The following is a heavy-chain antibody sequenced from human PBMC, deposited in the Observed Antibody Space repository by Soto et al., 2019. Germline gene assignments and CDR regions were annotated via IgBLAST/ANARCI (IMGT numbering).Heavy chain of an antibody. CDR2: ISGSSDNT. J-gene: IGHJ5*02. D-gene: IGHD3-22*01. V-gene: IGHV3-11*06. CDR1: GFTFSDYY. Sequence: QVQLVESGGGLVKPGGSLRLSCAASGFTFSDYYMSWIRQAPGKGLEWLSYISGSSDNTNYADSVKGRFTISRDNAKKSLYLEMSTLRAEDTAVYYCATITMMTWCQGTLVTVSS. CDR3: ATITMMT.